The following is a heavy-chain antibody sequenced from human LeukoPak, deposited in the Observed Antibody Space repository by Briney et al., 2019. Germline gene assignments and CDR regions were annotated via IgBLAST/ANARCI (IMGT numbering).Heavy chain of an antibody. CDR3: TYRYTNYYYYMDV. CDR2: LHTSGST. V-gene: IGHV4-4*07. J-gene: IGHJ6*03. Sequence: PSETLSLTCTVSGGSISSYYWSWIRQPAGEGLEWIGRLHTSGSTHYNPSLKSRVTISVDTSKNQFSLKLSSVTAADTAVYYCTYRYTNYYYYMDVWGKGTTVTVSS. D-gene: IGHD1-14*01. CDR1: GGSISSYY.